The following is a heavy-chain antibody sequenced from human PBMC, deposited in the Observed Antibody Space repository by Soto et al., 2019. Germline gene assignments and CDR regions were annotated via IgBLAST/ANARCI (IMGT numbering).Heavy chain of an antibody. Sequence: PSETLSLTCTVSGGSVSSGSYYWSWIRQPPGKGLEWIGYIYYSGSTNYNPSLRSRVTISVDTSKNQFSLKLSSVTAADTAVYYCARDLGASPFDYWGQGTLVTVSS. V-gene: IGHV4-61*01. CDR2: IYYSGST. CDR3: ARDLGASPFDY. J-gene: IGHJ4*02. D-gene: IGHD1-26*01. CDR1: GGSVSSGSYY.